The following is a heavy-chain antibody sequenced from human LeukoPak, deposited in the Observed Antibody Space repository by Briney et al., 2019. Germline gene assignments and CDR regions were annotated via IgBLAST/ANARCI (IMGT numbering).Heavy chain of an antibody. CDR1: GYTFTSYY. Sequence: ASVKVSCKASGYTFTSYYMHWVRQAPGQGLEWMGIINPSGGSTSYAQKFQGRVTMTRDTSTSTVYMELSSLRSEDTAVYYCARVFWDCSGGSCYSEATRQGDWYFDLWGRGTLVTVSS. D-gene: IGHD2-15*01. CDR2: INPSGGST. CDR3: ARVFWDCSGGSCYSEATRQGDWYFDL. V-gene: IGHV1-46*01. J-gene: IGHJ2*01.